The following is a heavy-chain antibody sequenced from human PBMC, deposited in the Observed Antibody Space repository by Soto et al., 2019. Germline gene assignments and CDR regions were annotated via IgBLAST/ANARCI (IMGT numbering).Heavy chain of an antibody. J-gene: IGHJ3*02. CDR1: GFTFSTYV. CDR3: ASLIDSFDI. Sequence: PGGSLRLSCAASGFTFSTYVMHWVRQAPGKGLEWGAAIWCDASNIYYADSVKGRFTISRDNSKNTLYLQINSLRVEDTAVYYCASLIDSFDIWGQGTMVTVSS. CDR2: IWCDASNI. V-gene: IGHV3-33*01.